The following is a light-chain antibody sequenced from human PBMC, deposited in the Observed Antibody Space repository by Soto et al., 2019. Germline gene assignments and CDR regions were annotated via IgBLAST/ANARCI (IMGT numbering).Light chain of an antibody. J-gene: IGLJ1*01. CDR1: SSNIGAGYD. CDR2: NNT. Sequence: QSVLTQPPSVSGAPGQRVAISCAGSSSNIGAGYDVHWYRQLPGIAPKLIVYNNTNRPSGVPDRFSGSKSGTSASLAITGLQAEDEADYYCQSYDNSLSGYVFGTGTKLTVL. CDR3: QSYDNSLSGYV. V-gene: IGLV1-40*01.